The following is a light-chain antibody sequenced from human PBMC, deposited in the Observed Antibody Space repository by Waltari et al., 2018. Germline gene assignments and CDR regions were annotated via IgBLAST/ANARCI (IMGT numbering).Light chain of an antibody. J-gene: IGKJ1*01. CDR1: QSVSSSY. V-gene: IGKV3-20*01. CDR3: QQYGSSPPEAT. Sequence: EIVLTQSPGTLSLSPGERATLSCRASQSVSSSYLAWYQQKPGQAPRLLIYGASSRATGIPDRFSGSGSGTDFTLTISRLEPEDFAVYYCQQYGSSPPEATFGQGTKVEIK. CDR2: GAS.